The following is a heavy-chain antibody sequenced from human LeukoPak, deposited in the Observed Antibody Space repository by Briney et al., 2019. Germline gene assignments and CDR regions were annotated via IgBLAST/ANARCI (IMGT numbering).Heavy chain of an antibody. CDR3: ATRAYCGGDCYSYDH. CDR1: GGTFSSFW. Sequence: GGSLRLSCAASGGTFSSFWMSWLRQAPGKGLEGVANIKQDGSERYYVDSVKGRFTISRDNAKNSLYLQMISLRAEDTAVYYCATRAYCGGDCYSYDHWGQGTLVTVSS. CDR2: IKQDGSER. V-gene: IGHV3-7*01. J-gene: IGHJ4*02. D-gene: IGHD2-21*02.